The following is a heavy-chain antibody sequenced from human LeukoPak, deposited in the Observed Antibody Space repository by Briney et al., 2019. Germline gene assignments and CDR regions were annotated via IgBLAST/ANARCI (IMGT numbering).Heavy chain of an antibody. Sequence: SETLSLTCTVSGGSISSYYWSWIRQPPGKGLEWIGYIYYTGSTSYNPSLKSRVTIIVDTSKNQFSLKLTSVTATDTAVYYCARRVGFDYGMDVWGQGTTVSVSS. V-gene: IGHV4-59*08. CDR1: GGSISSYY. D-gene: IGHD3-10*01. CDR3: ARRVGFDYGMDV. J-gene: IGHJ6*02. CDR2: IYYTGST.